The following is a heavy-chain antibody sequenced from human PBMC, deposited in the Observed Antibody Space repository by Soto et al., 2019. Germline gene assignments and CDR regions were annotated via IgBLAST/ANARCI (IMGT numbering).Heavy chain of an antibody. V-gene: IGHV3-21*01. CDR1: GFTFSSCS. CDR3: AREVATITDYYYGMDV. J-gene: IGHJ6*02. Sequence: GSLRLSCAASGFTFSSCSMNWVRQAPGKGLEWVSSISSSSSYIYYADSVKGRFTISRDNAKNSLHLQMNSLRAEDTAVYYCAREVATITDYYYGMDVWGQGTTVTVSS. D-gene: IGHD5-12*01. CDR2: ISSSSSYI.